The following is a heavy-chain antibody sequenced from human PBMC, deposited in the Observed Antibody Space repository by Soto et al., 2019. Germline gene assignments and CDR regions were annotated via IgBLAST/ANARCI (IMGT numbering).Heavy chain of an antibody. CDR2: IKKDGSKT. V-gene: IGHV3-7*03. D-gene: IGHD3-16*01. J-gene: IGHJ4*02. Sequence: EVRLVESGGGLVQPGGSLRLSCAASGFTFSTYWMNWVRQAPGMGLEWLAIIKKDGSKTYYVDSVKGRFTISRDNVKNSLFLKRNSLRADDSAVYYCVGGAGGESEYWGQGTLVTVSS. CDR1: GFTFSTYW. CDR3: VGGAGGESEY.